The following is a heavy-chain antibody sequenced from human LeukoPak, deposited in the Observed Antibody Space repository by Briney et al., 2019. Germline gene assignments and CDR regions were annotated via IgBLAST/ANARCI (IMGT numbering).Heavy chain of an antibody. V-gene: IGHV4-59*01. CDR1: GGSISSYY. CDR3: AGDSSTDYVWGSYRPGYFDY. J-gene: IGHJ4*02. D-gene: IGHD3-16*02. Sequence: SETLSLTCTVSGGSISSYYWSWIRQPPGKGLEWIGYIYYSGSTNYNPSLKSRVTISVDTSKNQFSLKLSSVTAADTAVYYCAGDSSTDYVWGSYRPGYFDYWGQGTLVTVSS. CDR2: IYYSGST.